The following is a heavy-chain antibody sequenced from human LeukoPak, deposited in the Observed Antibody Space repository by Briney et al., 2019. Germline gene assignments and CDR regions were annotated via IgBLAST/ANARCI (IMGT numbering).Heavy chain of an antibody. CDR1: GFTFSTCS. J-gene: IGHJ6*02. Sequence: GRSLRLSCAVSGFTFSTCSMNWVRQAPGKGLEWISFIRHDSSDIYYADSVKGRFTISRDNARDSLYLQMNSLRAEDTAVYYCARDGLLWFGQRLYGMDVWGQGTTVTVSS. CDR3: ARDGLLWFGQRLYGMDV. V-gene: IGHV3-48*01. CDR2: IRHDSSDI. D-gene: IGHD3-10*01.